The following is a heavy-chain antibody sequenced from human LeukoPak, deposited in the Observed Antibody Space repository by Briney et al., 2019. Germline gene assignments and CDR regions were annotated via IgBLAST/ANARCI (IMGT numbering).Heavy chain of an antibody. CDR3: ARGRRDGYNYGLYYFDY. Sequence: PGGSLRLSCAASGFTFSSYGMHWVRQAPGKGLEWVAVISYDGSNKYYADSVKGRFTISRDNSKNTLYLQMNSLRAEDTAVYYCARGRRDGYNYGLYYFDYWGQGTLVTVSS. V-gene: IGHV3-30*03. D-gene: IGHD5-24*01. J-gene: IGHJ4*02. CDR1: GFTFSSYG. CDR2: ISYDGSNK.